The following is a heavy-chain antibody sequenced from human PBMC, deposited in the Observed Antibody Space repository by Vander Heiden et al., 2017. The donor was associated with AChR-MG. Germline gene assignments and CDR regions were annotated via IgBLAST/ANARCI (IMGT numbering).Heavy chain of an antibody. V-gene: IGHV1-8*01. CDR3: ARYSSNWKDGFDI. Sequence: QVQLVQSGAEVKKPGASVKVSCKAPGYTFNSYDINWVRQAAGQGLEWVGSMIPNSGNTGYAQKFQGRVTLTRDTSISTAYLELSSLRSEDKAVYYCARYSSNWKDGFDIWGQGTMVTVSA. CDR2: MIPNSGNT. J-gene: IGHJ3*02. D-gene: IGHD6-13*01. CDR1: GYTFNSYD.